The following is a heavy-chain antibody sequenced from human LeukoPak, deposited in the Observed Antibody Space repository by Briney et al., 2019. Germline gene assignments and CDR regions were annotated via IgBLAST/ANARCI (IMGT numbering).Heavy chain of an antibody. CDR1: SGSISGYY. CDR3: ARHHSGWHFDY. J-gene: IGHJ4*02. D-gene: IGHD5-12*01. CDR2: IHYSGST. V-gene: IGHV4-59*01. Sequence: SETLSLTCSVSSGSISGYYWSWIRQPPGKGLEWIGYIHYSGSTNCNPSLRSRVTMSVDTSKKQFSLKLHSVTAADSAVYFCARHHSGWHFDYWGQGTLVTVSS.